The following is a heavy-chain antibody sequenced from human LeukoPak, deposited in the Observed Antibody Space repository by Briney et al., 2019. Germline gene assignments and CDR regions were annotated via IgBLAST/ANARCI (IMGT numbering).Heavy chain of an antibody. D-gene: IGHD2-2*01. V-gene: IGHV3-66*02. CDR1: GFTVSSNY. CDR3: ARVVPAAWIVDY. J-gene: IGHJ4*02. Sequence: GGSLRLSCAASGFTVSSNYMSWVRQAPGKGLEWVSVIYSGGSTYYADSVEGRFTISRDNSKNTLYLQMNSLRAEDTAVYYCARVVPAAWIVDYWGQGTLVTVSS. CDR2: IYSGGST.